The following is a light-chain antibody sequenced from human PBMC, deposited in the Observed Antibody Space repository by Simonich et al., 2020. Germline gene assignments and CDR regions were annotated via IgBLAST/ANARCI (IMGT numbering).Light chain of an antibody. CDR1: QSVLYSSNNKNN. CDR2: WAS. J-gene: IGKJ1*01. CDR3: QKYYSTPWT. V-gene: IGKV4-1*01. Sequence: DIVMTQSPDSLAVSLGERATINCKSSQSVLYSSNNKNNLAWYQQKPGQPPKLLIYWASTRETVVPDRFSGSGSGTDFTLTISSLQAEDVAVYYCQKYYSTPWTFGQGTKVEIK.